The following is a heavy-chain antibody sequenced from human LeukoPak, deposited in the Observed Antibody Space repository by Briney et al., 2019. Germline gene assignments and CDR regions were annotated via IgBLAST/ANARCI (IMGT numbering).Heavy chain of an antibody. J-gene: IGHJ4*02. CDR1: GFTFSSYA. CDR3: ARGLRYSISPFDY. D-gene: IGHD3-16*02. V-gene: IGHV3-30-3*01. Sequence: HPGGSLRLSCAASGFTFSSYAMHWVRQAPGKGLEWVAVISYDGSNKYYADSVKGRFTISRDNSKNTVYLQMNSLRDKDTAVYYCARGLRYSISPFDYWGQGTLVTVSS. CDR2: ISYDGSNK.